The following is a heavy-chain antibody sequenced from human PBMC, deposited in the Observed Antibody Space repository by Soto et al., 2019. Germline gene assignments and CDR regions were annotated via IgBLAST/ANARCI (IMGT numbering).Heavy chain of an antibody. D-gene: IGHD3-3*01. CDR2: ISYDGSNK. CDR1: GFTFSSYG. J-gene: IGHJ6*02. CDR3: AKGGDDFWSGYFYYYYGMDV. Sequence: GGSLRLSCAASGFTFSSYGIHWVRQAPGKGLEWVAVISYDGSNKYYADSVKGRFTISRDNSKNTLYLQMNSLRAEDTAVYYCAKGGDDFWSGYFYYYYGMDVWGQGTTVTVSS. V-gene: IGHV3-30*18.